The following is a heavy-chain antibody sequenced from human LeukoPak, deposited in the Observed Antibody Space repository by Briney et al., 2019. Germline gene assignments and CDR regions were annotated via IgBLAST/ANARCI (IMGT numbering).Heavy chain of an antibody. J-gene: IGHJ5*02. CDR1: GYTLTDHY. D-gene: IGHD3-9*01. CDR3: LTDGA. V-gene: IGHV1-2*02. Sequence: ASVKVSCKASGYTLTDHYMHWVRQAPGEGFEWMGWINPKSGATNCARKFQDRVAMTRDTSINTAYVELRRLRSDDTAIYYCLTDGACGQGTLVTVSS. CDR2: INPKSGAT.